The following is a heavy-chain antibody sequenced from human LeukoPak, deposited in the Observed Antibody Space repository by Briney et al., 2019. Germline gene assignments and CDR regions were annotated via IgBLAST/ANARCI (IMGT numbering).Heavy chain of an antibody. CDR1: GFTFNSYG. CDR3: AKVASGSYYNWPFDY. D-gene: IGHD1-26*01. V-gene: IGHV3-23*01. J-gene: IGHJ4*02. CDR2: ISSIDGST. Sequence: GGSLRLSCAASGFTFNSYGMSWVRQAPGKGLEWVSGISSIDGSTYYADSVKGRFTVSRDNSKNTLYLQMNSLRAEDTAVYYCAKVASGSYYNWPFDYWGQGTLVTVSS.